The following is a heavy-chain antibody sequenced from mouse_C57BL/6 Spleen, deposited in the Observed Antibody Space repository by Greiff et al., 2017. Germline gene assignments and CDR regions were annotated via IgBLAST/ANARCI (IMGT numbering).Heavy chain of an antibody. J-gene: IGHJ2*01. CDR2: IYPAGSST. V-gene: IGHV1-63*01. CDR1: GYTFTNYW. Sequence: QVQLKESGAELVRPGPSVKMSCKASGYTFTNYWIGWAKQRPGHGLEWIVDIYPAGSSTNDNEKFKGKATRTADKSSSTAYMQFSSLISEDSAIYYWARSVVHGYYYFDYWGQGTTRTVSS. CDR3: ARSVVHGYYYFDY. D-gene: IGHD2-3*01.